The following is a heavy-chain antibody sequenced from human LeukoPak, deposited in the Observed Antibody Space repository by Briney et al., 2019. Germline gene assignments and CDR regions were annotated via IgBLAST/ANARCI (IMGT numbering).Heavy chain of an antibody. V-gene: IGHV3-23*01. CDR1: GFRFIDFP. D-gene: IGHD1-26*01. CDR3: TKTRGGSHFFDV. CDR2: ISDLVGNK. Sequence: GGSLRLSCAASGFRFIDFPMSWVRQVPGKGLEWVPTISDLVGNKDYADSVKGRFTISRENTKSTLYLQMNSLRAEDTATYFCTKTRGGSHFFDVWSQGTFVTVSS. J-gene: IGHJ3*01.